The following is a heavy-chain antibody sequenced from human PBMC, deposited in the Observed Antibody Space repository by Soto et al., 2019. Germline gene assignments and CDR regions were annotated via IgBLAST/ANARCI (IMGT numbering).Heavy chain of an antibody. CDR2: IVGDSGAT. CDR3: ARVAVYGSGSRRFDT. V-gene: IGHV1-18*01. J-gene: IGHJ4*02. D-gene: IGHD3-10*01. CDR1: GNTVGTFG. Sequence: QVQLMQSGTEVAKPGASVKVSCKTSGNTVGTFGLSWVRLAPGQGLEWMGWIVGDSGATVYSQKFQGRVTMYSDRSTNTAYMELRSLTSDDSALYYCARVAVYGSGSRRFDTWGQGTLVSVSS.